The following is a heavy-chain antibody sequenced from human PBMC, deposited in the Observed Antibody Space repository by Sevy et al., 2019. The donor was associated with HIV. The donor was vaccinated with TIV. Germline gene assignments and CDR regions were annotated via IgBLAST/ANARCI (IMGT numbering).Heavy chain of an antibody. V-gene: IGHV3-23*01. CDR2: ISGSGGRT. D-gene: IGHD3-22*01. CDR1: GFNFNNYA. CDR3: AKDPYSSGEYFQK. Sequence: GGYLRLSCKASGFNFNNYAMSWVRQAPGKGLEWVSTISGSGGRTYTAESVRGRLTISRDNSKRTVYLQMNSLRGDDTHTYYCAKDPYSSGEYFQKWGQGARVTVSS. J-gene: IGHJ1*01.